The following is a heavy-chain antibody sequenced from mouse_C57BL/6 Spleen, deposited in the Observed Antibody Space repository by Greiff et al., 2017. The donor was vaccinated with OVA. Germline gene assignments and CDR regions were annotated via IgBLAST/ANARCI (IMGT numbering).Heavy chain of an antibody. CDR1: GFTFSDYG. Sequence: EVMLVESGGGLVKPGGSLKLSCAASGFTFSDYGMHWVRQAPEKGLEWVAYISSGSSTIYYADTVKGRFTISRDNAKNTLFLQMTSLRSEDTAMYYCARQYYGSRGYAMDYWGQGTSVTVSS. J-gene: IGHJ4*01. V-gene: IGHV5-17*01. CDR2: ISSGSSTI. CDR3: ARQYYGSRGYAMDY. D-gene: IGHD1-1*01.